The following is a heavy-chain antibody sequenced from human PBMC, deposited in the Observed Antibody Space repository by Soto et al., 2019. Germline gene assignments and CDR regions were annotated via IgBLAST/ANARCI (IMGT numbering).Heavy chain of an antibody. Sequence: SETLSLTCTVSGGSISSSSYYWGWIRQPPGKGLEWIGSIYYSGSTYYNPSLKSRVTISVDTSKNQFSLKLSSVTAADTAVYYCAILLPAATPGLAFDIWGQGTMVTVSS. D-gene: IGHD2-2*01. V-gene: IGHV4-39*01. CDR1: GGSISSSSYY. CDR2: IYYSGST. J-gene: IGHJ3*02. CDR3: AILLPAATPGLAFDI.